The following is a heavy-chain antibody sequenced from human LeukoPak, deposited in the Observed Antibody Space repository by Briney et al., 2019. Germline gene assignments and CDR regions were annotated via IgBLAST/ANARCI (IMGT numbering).Heavy chain of an antibody. CDR3: AGHHPRNTVDF. Sequence: SSETLSLTCTVSGGSISSYHWSWIRQPPGKGLEWIAYISDIGSINYNPSLKSRVTISLDTSKNQLSLKLSSVTAADTAVYYCAGHHPRNTVDFWGQGTLVTVSS. CDR2: ISDIGSI. J-gene: IGHJ4*02. CDR1: GGSISSYH. V-gene: IGHV4-59*08. D-gene: IGHD2-8*02.